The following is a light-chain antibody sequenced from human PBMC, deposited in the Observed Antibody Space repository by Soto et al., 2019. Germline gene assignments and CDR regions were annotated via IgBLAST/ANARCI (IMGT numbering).Light chain of an antibody. J-gene: IGKJ5*01. Sequence: EIVLTQSPATVSLSPGERVTLSCRASQNGGSYLAWYQQKPCLAPRLLIYDASKRATVIPARFSGSASRIDFTLTISSLEPEDFAVYYCQQRSNWQLSFGQGTRLEIK. CDR2: DAS. V-gene: IGKV3-11*01. CDR1: QNGGSY. CDR3: QQRSNWQLS.